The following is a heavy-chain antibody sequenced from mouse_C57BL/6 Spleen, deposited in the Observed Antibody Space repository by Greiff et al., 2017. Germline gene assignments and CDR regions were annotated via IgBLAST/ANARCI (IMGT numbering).Heavy chain of an antibody. Sequence: EVKLVESGGGLVQSGRSLRLSCATSGFTFSDFYMEWVRQAPGKGLEWIAASRNKANDYTTEYSASVKGRFIVSRDTSQSILYLQMNALRAEDTAIYYCARDAVYYGSSYGYWYFDVWGTGTTVTVSS. J-gene: IGHJ1*03. CDR3: ARDAVYYGSSYGYWYFDV. D-gene: IGHD1-1*01. V-gene: IGHV7-1*01. CDR2: SRNKANDYTT. CDR1: GFTFSDFY.